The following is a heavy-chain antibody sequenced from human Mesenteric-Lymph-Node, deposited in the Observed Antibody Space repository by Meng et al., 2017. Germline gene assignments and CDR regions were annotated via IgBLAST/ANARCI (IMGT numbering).Heavy chain of an antibody. CDR3: AREYYYDSSLRVESYYSYYGMDV. CDR2: ISAYNGNT. J-gene: IGHJ6*01. D-gene: IGHD3-22*01. CDR1: GYTFTSYG. Sequence: ASVKVSCKASGYTFTSYGISWVRQAPGQGLEWMGWISAYNGNTNYAQKLQGRVTMTTDTSTSTAYMELRSLRSDDTAVYYCAREYYYDSSLRVESYYSYYGMDVWGQGTTVT. V-gene: IGHV1-18*01.